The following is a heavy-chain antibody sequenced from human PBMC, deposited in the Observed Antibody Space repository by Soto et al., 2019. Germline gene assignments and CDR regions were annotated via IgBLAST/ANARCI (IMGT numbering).Heavy chain of an antibody. CDR1: GYTFTGYY. CDR3: AASLLLDYYDSSGYYSWFDP. CDR2: INPNSGGT. Sequence: VPSVKVSCKASGYTFTGYYMHWVRQAPGQGLEWMGWINPNSGGTNYAQKFQGRVTMTRDTSISTAYMELSRLRSDNTAVYYCAASLLLDYYDSSGYYSWFDPWGQGTLVTVSS. J-gene: IGHJ5*02. D-gene: IGHD3-22*01. V-gene: IGHV1-2*02.